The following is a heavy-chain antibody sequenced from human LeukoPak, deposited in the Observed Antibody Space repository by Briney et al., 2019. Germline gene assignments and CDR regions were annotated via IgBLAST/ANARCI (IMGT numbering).Heavy chain of an antibody. CDR1: GYSFTSYW. CDR2: IYPGDSDT. J-gene: IGHJ4*02. CDR3: ARRGAAAGLILDY. Sequence: GESLKISCKGPGYSFTSYWIGWVRQMPGKGLEWMGIIYPGDSDTRYSPSFQGQVTISADKSISTAYLQWSSLKASDTAMYYCARRGAAAGLILDYWGQGTLVTVSS. D-gene: IGHD6-13*01. V-gene: IGHV5-51*01.